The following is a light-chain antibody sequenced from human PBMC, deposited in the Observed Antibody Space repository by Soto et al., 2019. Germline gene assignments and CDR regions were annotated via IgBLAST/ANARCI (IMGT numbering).Light chain of an antibody. CDR3: CSYAGSYTKV. CDR2: DVS. CDR1: SSDVGGYNY. J-gene: IGLJ2*01. Sequence: QSALTQPRSVSGSPGQSVTISCTGTSSDVGGYNYVSWYQQHPGKAPKLMIYDVSKRPSGVPDRFSGSKSGNTASLTISGLQAEDEADYYCCSYAGSYTKVFGGGTKSHRP. V-gene: IGLV2-11*01.